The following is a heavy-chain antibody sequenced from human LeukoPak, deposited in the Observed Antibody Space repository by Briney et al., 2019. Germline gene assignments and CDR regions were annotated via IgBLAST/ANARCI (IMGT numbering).Heavy chain of an antibody. V-gene: IGHV3-30*18. Sequence: HAGGSLRLSCAASGFTFSSCSMTWVRQAPGKGLEWVEVISYDGSNKYYADSVKGRFTISRDNSKNTLYLQMNSLRAEDTAVYYCAKDGSRIAVAGTLVDYWGQGTLVTVSS. CDR2: ISYDGSNK. J-gene: IGHJ4*02. D-gene: IGHD6-19*01. CDR1: GFTFSSCS. CDR3: AKDGSRIAVAGTLVDY.